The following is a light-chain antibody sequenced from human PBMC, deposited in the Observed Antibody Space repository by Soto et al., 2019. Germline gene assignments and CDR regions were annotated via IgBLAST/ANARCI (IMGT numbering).Light chain of an antibody. J-gene: IGLJ2*01. V-gene: IGLV1-40*01. CDR2: DNI. Sequence: QSVLTQPPSVSGAPGQRVTISCTGSSSNIGAGYDVHWYQQLPGTAPKLLIYDNINRPSGVPDRFSGSKSGTSASLAITGLQAEDEADYYCQSYDSSLSVYVVFGGGTKLTV. CDR1: SSNIGAGYD. CDR3: QSYDSSLSVYVV.